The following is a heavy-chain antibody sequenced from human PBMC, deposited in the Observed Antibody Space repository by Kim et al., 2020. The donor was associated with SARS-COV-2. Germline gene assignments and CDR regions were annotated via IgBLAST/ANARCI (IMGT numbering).Heavy chain of an antibody. CDR1: TVTFNTDS. V-gene: IGHV3-48*02. CDR2: ISGINGAI. CDR3: ARDAHGLDV. Sequence: GGSLILSCVGSTVTFNTDSFNWVRQAPGKGLEWVSYISGINGAIYYADSVRGRFTVSRDSEKNSMYLQMNSLRDGDTAVYYCARDAHGLDVWGQGTTVTV. J-gene: IGHJ6*02.